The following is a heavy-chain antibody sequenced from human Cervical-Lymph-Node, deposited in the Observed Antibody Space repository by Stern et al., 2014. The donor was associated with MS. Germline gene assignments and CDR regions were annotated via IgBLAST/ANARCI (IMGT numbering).Heavy chain of an antibody. Sequence: EAQLVESGGGLVQPGGSLRLSCTASEFTFTDHFMDWVRQAPGQGLEWVGRVRDKANSYNTEFAASVKGRFTLSRDDSKNSLYLQMNSLRIEDTAVYYCARDNKNYGIDVWGQGTSVTVSS. CDR2: VRDKANSYNT. CDR1: EFTFTDHF. J-gene: IGHJ6*02. D-gene: IGHD2/OR15-2a*01. CDR3: ARDNKNYGIDV. V-gene: IGHV3-72*01.